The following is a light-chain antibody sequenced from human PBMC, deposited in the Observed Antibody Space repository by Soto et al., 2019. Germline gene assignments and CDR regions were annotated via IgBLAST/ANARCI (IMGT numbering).Light chain of an antibody. Sequence: QSALTQPPSASGSPGQSVTISCTGTSSDVGASNYVSWYQQHSDKAPKLMIYEVSKRPSGVPDRFSGSKSGNAASLTVSGLQAEDEADYYCSSYTSQSTVVFGGGTKLTVL. CDR1: SSDVGASNY. V-gene: IGLV2-8*01. J-gene: IGLJ2*01. CDR2: EVS. CDR3: SSYTSQSTVV.